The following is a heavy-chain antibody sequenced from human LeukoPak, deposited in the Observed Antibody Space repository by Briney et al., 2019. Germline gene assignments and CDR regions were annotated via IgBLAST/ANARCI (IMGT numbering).Heavy chain of an antibody. D-gene: IGHD4-23*01. J-gene: IGHJ5*02. CDR3: AGDTSGYGGNSGWFDP. CDR1: GGSISSSNW. V-gene: IGHV4-4*02. CDR2: IYHSGST. Sequence: KPSETLSLTCAVSGGSISSSNWWSWVRQPPGKGLEWIGEIYHSGSTNYNPSLKSRVTISVDKSKNQFSLKLSSVTAADTAVYYCAGDTSGYGGNSGWFDPWGQGTLVTVSS.